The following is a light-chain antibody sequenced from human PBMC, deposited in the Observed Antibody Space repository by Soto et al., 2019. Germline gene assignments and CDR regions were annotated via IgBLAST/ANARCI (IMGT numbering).Light chain of an antibody. V-gene: IGKV2-28*01. CDR3: KQALQNPLT. J-gene: IGKJ4*01. CDR1: QSLLHSNGNNY. Sequence: DIVLTQSPLSLSVTPGEPASISCRSSQSLLHSNGNNYLEWYLQKPGQSPQVLIYLASNRASGDXDXXSGSGSGTDFTLKISRVEAEDVGVYYCKQALQNPLTFGGGPKVEIK. CDR2: LAS.